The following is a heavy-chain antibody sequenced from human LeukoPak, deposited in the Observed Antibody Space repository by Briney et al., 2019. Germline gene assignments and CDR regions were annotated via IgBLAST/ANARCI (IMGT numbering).Heavy chain of an antibody. V-gene: IGHV4-34*01. CDR3: ARVAAYYYDSSGYYFY. CDR2: INHSGST. CDR1: GGSFSGYY. J-gene: IGHJ4*02. D-gene: IGHD3-22*01. Sequence: NPSETLSLTCAVYGGSFSGYYWSWIRQPPGKGLEWIGEINHSGSTNYNPSLKSRVTISVDTSKNQFSLKLSSVTAADTAVYYCARVAAYYYDSSGYYFYWGQGTLVTVSS.